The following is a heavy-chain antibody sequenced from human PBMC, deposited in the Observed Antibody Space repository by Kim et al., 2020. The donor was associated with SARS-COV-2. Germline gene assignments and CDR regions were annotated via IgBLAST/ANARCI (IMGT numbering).Heavy chain of an antibody. CDR3: ATGSITIFGVVPRYGMEV. CDR1: GYTLTELS. CDR2: IDPEDGET. V-gene: IGHV1-24*01. J-gene: IGHJ6*02. Sequence: ASVKVSCKVSGYTLTELSMHWVRQAPGKGLEWMGGIDPEDGETIYAQKFQGRVTMTEDTSTDTAYMELSSLRSEDTAVYYCATGSITIFGVVPRYGMEVWGQGTTVTVSS. D-gene: IGHD3-3*01.